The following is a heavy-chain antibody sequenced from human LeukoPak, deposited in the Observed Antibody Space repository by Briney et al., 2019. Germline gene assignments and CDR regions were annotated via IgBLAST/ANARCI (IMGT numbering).Heavy chain of an antibody. V-gene: IGHV3-74*01. CDR3: SVFGVVIGRGGY. D-gene: IGHD3-3*01. CDR2: INNDGTST. J-gene: IGHJ4*02. CDR1: GFTFSSSW. Sequence: PGGSLRLSCAASGFTFSSSWMHWVRQGPGEGLVWVSRINNDGTSTSYADSVKGRFTISRDNAKNSLYLQMNSLRVEDTAVYYCSVFGVVIGRGGYWGQGTLVTVSS.